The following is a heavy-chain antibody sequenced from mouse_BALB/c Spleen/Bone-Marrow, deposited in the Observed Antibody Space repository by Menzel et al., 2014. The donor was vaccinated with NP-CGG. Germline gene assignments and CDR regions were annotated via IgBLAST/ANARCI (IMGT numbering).Heavy chain of an antibody. CDR1: AYSITSGYG. Sequence: EVKLVESGPDLVKPSQSVSLTCTVTAYSITSGYGWHWIRQFPGNRLEWMGYIHYSGNTDYNPSLKSRISITRVTSKNQFFLQLNSLTTEDTATYYCTRETAIVADFDYWGQGTTLTVSS. D-gene: IGHD1-1*01. V-gene: IGHV3-1*02. CDR3: TRETAIVADFDY. CDR2: IHYSGNT. J-gene: IGHJ2*01.